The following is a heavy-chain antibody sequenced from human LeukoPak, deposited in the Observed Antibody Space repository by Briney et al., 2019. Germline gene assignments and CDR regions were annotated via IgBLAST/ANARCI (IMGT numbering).Heavy chain of an antibody. CDR3: AREDYDSSGYYYGTSYYFDY. V-gene: IGHV1-69*04. D-gene: IGHD3-22*01. Sequence: SVTVSFTSSGGTFTSYAISWVRRAPGQGLEWMGRIIPILGIANYAEKFQGRVTITADKSTSTAYMELSSLRSEDTAVYYCAREDYDSSGYYYGTSYYFDYWGQGTLVTVSS. CDR2: IIPILGIA. J-gene: IGHJ4*02. CDR1: GGTFTSYA.